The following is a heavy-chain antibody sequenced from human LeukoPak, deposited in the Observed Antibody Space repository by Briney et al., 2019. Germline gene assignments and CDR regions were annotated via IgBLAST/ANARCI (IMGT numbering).Heavy chain of an antibody. D-gene: IGHD6-13*01. Sequence: PSETLSLTCAVYGGSFSGYYWSWIRQPPGKGLEWIGEINHSGGTNYNPSLKSRVTISVDTSKNQFSLKLSSVTAADTAVYYCARVIDAAPYYFDYWGQGTLVTVSS. V-gene: IGHV4-34*01. CDR3: ARVIDAAPYYFDY. J-gene: IGHJ4*02. CDR1: GGSFSGYY. CDR2: INHSGGT.